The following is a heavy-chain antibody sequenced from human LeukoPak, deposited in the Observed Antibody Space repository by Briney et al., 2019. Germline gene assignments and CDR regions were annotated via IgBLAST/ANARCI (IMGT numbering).Heavy chain of an antibody. CDR1: GFTFSSYS. Sequence: SGGSLRLSCAASGFTFSSYSMNWVRQAPGKGLEWVSSISSSSSYIYYADSVKGRFTISRDNAKNSLYLQMNSLRAEDTAVYYCAGNAPANYYASSGNFDYWGQGTLVTVSS. D-gene: IGHD3-22*01. CDR3: AGNAPANYYASSGNFDY. CDR2: ISSSSSYI. J-gene: IGHJ4*02. V-gene: IGHV3-21*01.